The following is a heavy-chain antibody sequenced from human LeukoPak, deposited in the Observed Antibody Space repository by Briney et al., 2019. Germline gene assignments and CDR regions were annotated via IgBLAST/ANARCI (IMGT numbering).Heavy chain of an antibody. D-gene: IGHD2-21*02. Sequence: GGSLRLSCAASGFTFSSYSMNWVRQAPGKGLEWVSSISRSSTYIYYADSVKGRFTVSRDNAKNSLYLQMNSLRAEDTAVYYCASRRTAYCGGDCPEGYWGQGTLVTVSS. V-gene: IGHV3-21*01. J-gene: IGHJ4*02. CDR2: ISRSSTYI. CDR1: GFTFSSYS. CDR3: ASRRTAYCGGDCPEGY.